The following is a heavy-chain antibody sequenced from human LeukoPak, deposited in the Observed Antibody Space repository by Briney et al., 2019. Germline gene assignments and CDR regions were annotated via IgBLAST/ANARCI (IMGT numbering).Heavy chain of an antibody. J-gene: IGHJ4*02. CDR1: GFTFSTYG. Sequence: GRSLRLSCAASGFTFSTYGMHWVRQAPGKGLEWMALIWYDGSNKKYADSVKGRFTISRDNSKNTLYLQMNSLRAEDTAVYYCAKLPYGSGSYEFDYWGQGTLVTVSS. V-gene: IGHV3-33*06. CDR3: AKLPYGSGSYEFDY. CDR2: IWYDGSNK. D-gene: IGHD3-10*01.